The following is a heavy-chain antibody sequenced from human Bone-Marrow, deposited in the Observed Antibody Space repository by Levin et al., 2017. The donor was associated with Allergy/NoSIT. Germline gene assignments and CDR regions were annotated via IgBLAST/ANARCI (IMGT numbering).Heavy chain of an antibody. CDR3: TTNILPAPFCRGGSCFLSAFVF. Sequence: GASVKVSCKASGDSFRRYSFSWVRQAPEQGLEWMGGVIPMFDTTNYAQKFQDRVTFTADESTTTVYMELSGLRSDDTAVYYCTTNILPAPFCRGGSCFLSAFVFWGQGTLVTASS. J-gene: IGHJ4*02. V-gene: IGHV1-69*13. CDR2: VIPMFDTT. CDR1: GDSFRRYS. D-gene: IGHD2-15*01.